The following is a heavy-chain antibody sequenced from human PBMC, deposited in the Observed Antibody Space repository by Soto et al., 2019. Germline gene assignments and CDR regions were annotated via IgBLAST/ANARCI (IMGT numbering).Heavy chain of an antibody. CDR2: IKQDGSEI. V-gene: IGHV3-7*05. CDR3: ARVRTVNYYGMDV. J-gene: IGHJ6*02. Sequence: PGGSLRLSCGASEFTFGDYGMSWVRQAPGKGLEWVTNIKQDGSEIYYVDSVKGRFTISRDNARNSLFLQMNRLRAEDTAVYFCARVRTVNYYGMDVWGRGTTVTVSS. CDR1: EFTFGDYG.